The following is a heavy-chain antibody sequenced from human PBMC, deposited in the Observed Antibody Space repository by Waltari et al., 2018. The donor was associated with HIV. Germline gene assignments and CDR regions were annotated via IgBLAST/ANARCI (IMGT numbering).Heavy chain of an antibody. CDR3: ARGTPDVEVRDREGAFDI. J-gene: IGHJ3*02. Sequence: QVQLVQSGAEVKKHGSSVKVSCKASGGTFSSYTISWVRQAPGQGLEWMGRIIPSLVKANYTQKFQGRVTITADKSTSTAYMELSSLRSEDTAVYYCARGTPDVEVRDREGAFDIWGQGTMVTVSS. CDR1: GGTFSSYT. V-gene: IGHV1-69*08. D-gene: IGHD3-10*01. CDR2: IIPSLVKA.